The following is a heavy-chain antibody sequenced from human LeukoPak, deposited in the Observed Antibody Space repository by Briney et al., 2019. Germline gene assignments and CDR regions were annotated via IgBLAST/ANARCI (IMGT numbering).Heavy chain of an antibody. V-gene: IGHV3-49*04. Sequence: GGSLRLSCTVSGFTFGDYAINWVRQAPGKGLEWVGFIRSKAFGETAEYAASVKGRFTISRDDSKSIAYLQMNSLSAEDTAVYYCAKFATVGGDYVGEYFDYWGQGTLVTVSS. CDR2: IRSKAFGETA. D-gene: IGHD4-17*01. CDR1: GFTFGDYA. CDR3: AKFATVGGDYVGEYFDY. J-gene: IGHJ4*02.